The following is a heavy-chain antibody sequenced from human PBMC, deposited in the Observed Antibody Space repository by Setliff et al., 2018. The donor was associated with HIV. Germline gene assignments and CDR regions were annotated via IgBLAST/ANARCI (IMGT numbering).Heavy chain of an antibody. D-gene: IGHD3-22*01. CDR2: ITTSSTTI. CDR1: GFTFSSYA. J-gene: IGHJ4*01. V-gene: IGHV3-48*04. CDR3: AKDENNDGYYSYFDY. Sequence: PGGSLRLSCAASGFTFSSYAMSWVRQAPGKGLEWVSYITTSSTTIYYLDSVKGRFTISRDNSKNSLYLQMNSLRVEDTALYYCAKDENNDGYYSYFDYWGQGTLVTVSS.